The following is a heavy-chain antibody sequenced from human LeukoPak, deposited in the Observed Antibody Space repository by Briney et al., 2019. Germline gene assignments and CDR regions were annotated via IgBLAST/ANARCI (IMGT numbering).Heavy chain of an antibody. V-gene: IGHV1-24*01. Sequence: GASVKVSCKVSGYTLTELSMHWVRQAPGKGLEWMGGFDPEDGETIYAQKFQGRVTMTEDTSTDTAYMELSSLRSEDTAVYYCATASSLTSLITGTTLGVAWFDPWGQGTLVTVSS. J-gene: IGHJ5*02. CDR1: GYTLTELS. CDR3: ATASSLTSLITGTTLGVAWFDP. D-gene: IGHD1-7*01. CDR2: FDPEDGET.